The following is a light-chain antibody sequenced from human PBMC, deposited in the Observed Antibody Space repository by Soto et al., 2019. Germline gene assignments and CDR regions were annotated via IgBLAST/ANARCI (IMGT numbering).Light chain of an antibody. J-gene: IGKJ1*01. V-gene: IGKV3-20*01. Sequence: LTHCQATLSLCPGYRATLSCRASQSAGSTCLAWSKQKPGQAPRLLIYGASSRATGSPDRFRGSGAVTNFTLTSSPLEPHDYAVYYCQHYETFGQGTK. CDR1: QSAGSTC. CDR2: GAS. CDR3: QHYET.